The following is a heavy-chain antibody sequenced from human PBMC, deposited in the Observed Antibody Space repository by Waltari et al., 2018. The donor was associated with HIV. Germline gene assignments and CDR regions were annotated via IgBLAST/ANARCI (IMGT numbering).Heavy chain of an antibody. CDR2: ISNDGNKK. D-gene: IGHD3-16*01. CDR1: GFLFSDYG. CDR3: AKITSVGPYDVFDI. V-gene: IGHV3-30*18. Sequence: QVQLVESGGGVVQPGKSLRLSCAASGFLFSDYGMHWVRQGTGKGVEWVEIISNDGNKKDYADFAKGRFTISRDNYKNTLYLHMNSLRVDDTAVYSCAKITSVGPYDVFDIWGQGTMVTVS. J-gene: IGHJ3*02.